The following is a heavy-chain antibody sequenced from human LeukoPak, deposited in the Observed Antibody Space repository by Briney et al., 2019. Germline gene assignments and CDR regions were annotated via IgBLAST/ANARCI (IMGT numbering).Heavy chain of an antibody. D-gene: IGHD3-10*01. CDR1: GFTFSSYG. V-gene: IGHV3-30*02. J-gene: IGHJ4*02. CDR3: AKNIGGLDY. Sequence: GGSLRLSCAPSGFTFSSYGMHWVRQAPGKGLEWVAFIRSDGSNKYYADSVTGRFTISRDNSKNTLYLQMNSLRGEDTAVYYCAKNIGGLDYWGQGTLVTVSS. CDR2: IRSDGSNK.